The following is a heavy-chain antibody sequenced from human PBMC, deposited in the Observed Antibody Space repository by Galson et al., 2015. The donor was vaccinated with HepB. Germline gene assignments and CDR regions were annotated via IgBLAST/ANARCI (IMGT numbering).Heavy chain of an antibody. J-gene: IGHJ6*02. V-gene: IGHV3-30*18. D-gene: IGHD4-17*01. CDR1: GLPFRTSG. CDR3: AKSTVRPYYYGMDV. Sequence: LSRSCAASGLPFRTSGMGWDRPAPGKGLEGAAVISYDGSNKYYADSVKGRFTISRDNSKNTLYLQMNSMRAEDTAVYYCAKSTVRPYYYGMDVWGQGTTVTVSS. CDR2: ISYDGSNK.